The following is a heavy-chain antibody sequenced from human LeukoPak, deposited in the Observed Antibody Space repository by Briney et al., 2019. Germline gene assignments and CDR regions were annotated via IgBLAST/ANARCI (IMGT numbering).Heavy chain of an antibody. CDR1: GDSISSYSYY. V-gene: IGHV4-39*07. Sequence: PSETLSLTCTVSGDSISSYSYYWAWIRQPPGKGLEWIGSILFRGATYYNPSLKPRIIMSVDTSQNHFSLKLTSVTAADTAVYFCARESGDTRTVNSFDFWGRGTLITVS. CDR2: ILFRGAT. J-gene: IGHJ4*01. D-gene: IGHD2-21*01. CDR3: ARESGDTRTVNSFDF.